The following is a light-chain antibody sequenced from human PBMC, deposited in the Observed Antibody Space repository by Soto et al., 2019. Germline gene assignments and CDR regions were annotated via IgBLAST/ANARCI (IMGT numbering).Light chain of an antibody. CDR3: QQHNDWPT. V-gene: IGKV3-11*01. CDR1: QSVSNY. Sequence: EIVLTQSPATLSLSPGERATLSCRASQSVSNYLAWYQQKPGQAPRLLIYDASNRATDIPARFSGIGSGTEFILTISSVESEDFAIYYCQQHNDWPTFGQGTRLEIK. CDR2: DAS. J-gene: IGKJ5*01.